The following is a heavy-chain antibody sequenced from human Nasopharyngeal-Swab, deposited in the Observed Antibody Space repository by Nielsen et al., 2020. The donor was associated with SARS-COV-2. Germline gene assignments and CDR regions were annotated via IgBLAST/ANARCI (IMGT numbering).Heavy chain of an antibody. V-gene: IGHV4-4*02. CDR3: ARVPAGCSSTSCYLID. D-gene: IGHD2-2*01. CDR1: GAFISSPNW. CDR2: IFHGGLI. Sequence: SETLSLTFAVSGAFISSPNWWNCVRQSPGRGLDWIGEIFHGGLINYNPSLKSRVTISIDNSKNQFSLKLNSMTAADTAVYYCARVPAGCSSTSCYLIDWGQGILVTVSS. J-gene: IGHJ4*02.